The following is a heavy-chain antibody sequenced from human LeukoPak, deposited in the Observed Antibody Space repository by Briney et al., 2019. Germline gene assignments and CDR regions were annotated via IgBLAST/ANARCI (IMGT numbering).Heavy chain of an antibody. V-gene: IGHV1-18*01. Sequence: ASVKVSCKASGYTFTSYGISWVRQAPGQGLEWMGWISAYNGNTNYAQKLQGRVTMTTDTSTSTVYMELRSLRSDDTAVYYCARVGDYYDSSCSYYYYMDVWGKGTTVTVSS. J-gene: IGHJ6*03. D-gene: IGHD3-22*01. CDR1: GYTFTSYG. CDR3: ARVGDYYDSSCSYYYYMDV. CDR2: ISAYNGNT.